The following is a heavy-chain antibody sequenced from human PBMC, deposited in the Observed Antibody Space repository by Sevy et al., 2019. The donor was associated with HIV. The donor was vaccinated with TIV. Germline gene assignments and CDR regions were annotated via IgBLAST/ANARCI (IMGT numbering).Heavy chain of an antibody. CDR3: SGYYGSGSPRGNAFDI. CDR2: ISGSGGST. D-gene: IGHD3-10*01. CDR1: GFTFSSYA. J-gene: IGHJ3*02. Sequence: GGSLRLSCAASGFTFSSYAMSWVRQAPGKGLEWVSAISGSGGSTYYADSVKGRFTISRDNSKNTLYLQMNSLRAEDTAVYYCSGYYGSGSPRGNAFDIWGQGTMVTASS. V-gene: IGHV3-23*01.